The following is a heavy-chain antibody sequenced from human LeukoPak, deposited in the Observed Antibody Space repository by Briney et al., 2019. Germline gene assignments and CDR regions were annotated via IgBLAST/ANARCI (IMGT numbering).Heavy chain of an antibody. V-gene: IGHV4-39*07. Sequence: SDTLTLPCPLPGDPLSSRGYYWRSIPHPPGKGLEWIGQINHSQSTNYNPSLKSQVTKPVDTSNNQSSLKLTSVTAADTAEYYCAGASAAAQGYWGQGTLVTVSS. CDR3: AGASAAAQGY. CDR2: INHSQST. CDR1: GDPLSSRGYY. D-gene: IGHD6-13*01. J-gene: IGHJ4*02.